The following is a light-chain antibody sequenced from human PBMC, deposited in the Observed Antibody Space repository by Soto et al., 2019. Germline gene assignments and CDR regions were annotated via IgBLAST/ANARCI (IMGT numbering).Light chain of an antibody. CDR2: EVS. J-gene: IGLJ1*01. Sequence: QAVRTQPACVSGCPGQSMTISCTGTSSDVGGYNYVSWYQQHPGKAPKLMIYEVSSRPSGVSNRFSGSKSGNTASLTISGLQAEDEADYYCSSYTSSSTLVFGTGTKVTVL. V-gene: IGLV2-14*01. CDR1: SSDVGGYNY. CDR3: SSYTSSSTLV.